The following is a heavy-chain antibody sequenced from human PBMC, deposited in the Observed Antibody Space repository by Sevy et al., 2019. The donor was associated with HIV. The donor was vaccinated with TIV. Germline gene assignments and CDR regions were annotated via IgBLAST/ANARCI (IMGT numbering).Heavy chain of an antibody. D-gene: IGHD2-15*01. CDR2: FDVQDGET. CDR1: GYSLTKLS. Sequence: ASVKVSCKVSGYSLTKLSIHWVRQGPGKGLEWMGDFDVQDGETIYAKKFQGRLKMTVDTNTDTAYIELSRLKSGDTAVYYCAAVGLRYCSGSSCYQGDWFDPWGQGSLVTVSS. J-gene: IGHJ5*02. CDR3: AAVGLRYCSGSSCYQGDWFDP. V-gene: IGHV1-24*01.